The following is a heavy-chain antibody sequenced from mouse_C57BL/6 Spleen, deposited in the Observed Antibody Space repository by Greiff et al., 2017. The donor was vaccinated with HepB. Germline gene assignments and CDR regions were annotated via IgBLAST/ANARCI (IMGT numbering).Heavy chain of an antibody. Sequence: VQRVESGPGLVQPSQSLSITCTVSGFSLTSYGVHWVRQSPGKGLEWLGVIWSGGSTDYNAAFISRLSISKDNSKSQVFFKMNSLQADDTAIYYCARNGAYGNYESWFAYWGQGTLVTVSA. V-gene: IGHV2-2*01. D-gene: IGHD2-1*01. J-gene: IGHJ3*01. CDR2: IWSGGST. CDR1: GFSLTSYG. CDR3: ARNGAYGNYESWFAY.